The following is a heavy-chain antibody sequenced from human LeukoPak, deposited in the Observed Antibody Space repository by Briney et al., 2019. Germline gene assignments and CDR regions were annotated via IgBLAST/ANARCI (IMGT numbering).Heavy chain of an antibody. J-gene: IGHJ3*02. D-gene: IGHD3-22*01. CDR2: ITSSSSTI. Sequence: GGSLRLSCAASGFTFSTYSMNWVRQAPGKGLEWVSYITSSSSTIYYADSVRGRFTISRDNAKNSLYLQMNSLRDEDTAVYYCARVDWMIGSFDIWGQGTMVTVSS. CDR3: ARVDWMIGSFDI. CDR1: GFTFSTYS. V-gene: IGHV3-48*02.